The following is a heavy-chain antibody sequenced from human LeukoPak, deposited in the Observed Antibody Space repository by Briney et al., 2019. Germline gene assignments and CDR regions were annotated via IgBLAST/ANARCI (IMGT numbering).Heavy chain of an antibody. CDR3: ARDPPNCSGGSCYDY. D-gene: IGHD2-15*01. CDR1: GYTFTSYG. J-gene: IGHJ4*02. V-gene: IGHV1-18*01. CDR2: ISAYNGNT. Sequence: ASVKVSCKASGYTFTSYGISWVRQAPGQGLEWMGWISAYNGNTNYAQKLQGRVTMTTDTSTSTAYMELRSLRSDDTAVYYCARDPPNCSGGSCYDYWGQGTLVTVSS.